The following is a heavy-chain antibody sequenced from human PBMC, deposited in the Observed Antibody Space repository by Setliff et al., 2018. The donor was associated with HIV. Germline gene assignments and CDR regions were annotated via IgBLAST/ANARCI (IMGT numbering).Heavy chain of an antibody. CDR1: GYTLTEFS. Sequence: RASVKVSCKISGYTLTEFSIHWVRQAPGKGLEWMANFDPEDGETFYAQKFQGRLTMTEDTSTDTAYMELSSLRSDDTAMYYCATDPGYSSTWYSESFQHWGQGTVVTVSS. V-gene: IGHV1-24*01. D-gene: IGHD6-13*01. CDR3: ATDPGYSSTWYSESFQH. CDR2: FDPEDGET. J-gene: IGHJ1*01.